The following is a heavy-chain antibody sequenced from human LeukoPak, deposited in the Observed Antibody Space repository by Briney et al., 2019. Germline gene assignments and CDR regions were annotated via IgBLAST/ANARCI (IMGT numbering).Heavy chain of an antibody. V-gene: IGHV4-38-2*02. CDR2: IYHSGST. Sequence: SETLSLTCAVSGYSISSGYYWGWIRPPPGKGLEWIWSIYHSGSTYYNPSLKSRVTISVDTSKNQFSLKLSSVTAADTAVYYCARDVTMVRGVLDMDVWGKGTTVTVSS. J-gene: IGHJ6*03. CDR1: GYSISSGYY. D-gene: IGHD3-10*01. CDR3: ARDVTMVRGVLDMDV.